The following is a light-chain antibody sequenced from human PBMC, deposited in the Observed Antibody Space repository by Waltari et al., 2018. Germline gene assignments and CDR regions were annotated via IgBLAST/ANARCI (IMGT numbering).Light chain of an antibody. Sequence: EIVLTQSPGTLSLSPGERATLSCRASQTVTYNFLNWYQQKPGQAPRLLIHGASSRATGIPDRFIGSGSGTDFTLTISRLEPDDFAVYYCQQYDGLVLTFGGGTKVEI. V-gene: IGKV3-20*01. CDR3: QQYDGLVLT. CDR2: GAS. J-gene: IGKJ4*01. CDR1: QTVTYNF.